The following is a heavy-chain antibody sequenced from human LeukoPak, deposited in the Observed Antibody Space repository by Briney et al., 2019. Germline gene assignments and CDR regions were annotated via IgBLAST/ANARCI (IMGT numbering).Heavy chain of an antibody. J-gene: IGHJ4*02. CDR2: IYSGGTT. V-gene: IGHV3-53*01. CDR1: GFTVSSNY. CDR3: AREEIAAALKY. D-gene: IGHD6-13*01. Sequence: GGSLRLSCAASGFTVSSNYMSWVRQAPGKGPEWVSVIYSGGTTYYADSVKGRFTISRDNSKNTLYLQMTSLTAEDTAVYYCAREEIAAALKYWGQGTLVTVSS.